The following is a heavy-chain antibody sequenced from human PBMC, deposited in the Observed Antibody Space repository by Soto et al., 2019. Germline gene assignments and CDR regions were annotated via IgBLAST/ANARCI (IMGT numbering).Heavy chain of an antibody. Sequence: SETLSLTCTVSGGSVISGSYYCSWIRQPPGKGLEWIGNLYYSGSTNYNPSLKSRVTILVDVSKNQFSLKLRSVTAADTAVYYCARVVVVAYDMDVWGQGTTVTVSS. J-gene: IGHJ6*02. CDR1: GGSVISGSYY. CDR2: LYYSGST. D-gene: IGHD2-15*01. CDR3: ARVVVVAYDMDV. V-gene: IGHV4-61*01.